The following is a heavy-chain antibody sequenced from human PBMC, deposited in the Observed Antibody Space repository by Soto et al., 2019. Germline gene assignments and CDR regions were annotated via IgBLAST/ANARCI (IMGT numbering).Heavy chain of an antibody. CDR3: AKDSITVWFALDY. Sequence: PGGSLRLSCAASGFTFSSYGMHWVRQAPGKGLEWVAVISYDGSNKYYADSVKGRFTISRDNSKNTLYLQMNSLRAEDTAVYYCAKDSITVWFALDYWGQGTLVTVSS. J-gene: IGHJ4*02. CDR1: GFTFSSYG. V-gene: IGHV3-30*18. CDR2: ISYDGSNK. D-gene: IGHD3-10*01.